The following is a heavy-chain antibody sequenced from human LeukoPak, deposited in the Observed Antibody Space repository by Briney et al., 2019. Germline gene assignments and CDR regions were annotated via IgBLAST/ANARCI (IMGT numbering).Heavy chain of an antibody. CDR3: ARDEGYKDAFDI. V-gene: IGHV4-59*01. CDR2: IYYSGST. J-gene: IGHJ3*02. D-gene: IGHD1-14*01. Sequence: SETLSLTCTVSGGSISNYYWSWIRQPPGKGLEWIGYIYYSGSTNYNPSLKSRVTISIDTSKNQFSLNLSSVTAADTAVYYCARDEGYKDAFDIWGQGTMVTVSS. CDR1: GGSISNYY.